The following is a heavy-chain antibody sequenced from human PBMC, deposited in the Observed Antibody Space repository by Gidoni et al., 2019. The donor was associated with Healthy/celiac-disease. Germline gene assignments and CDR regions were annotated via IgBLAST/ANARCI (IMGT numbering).Heavy chain of an antibody. D-gene: IGHD2-2*01. J-gene: IGHJ4*02. V-gene: IGHV4-34*01. CDR2: INHSGST. CDR3: ARSGDIVVVPAAIDY. Sequence: EINHSGSTNYNPSLKSRVTISVDTSKNQFSLKLSSVTAADTAAYYCARSGDIVVVPAAIDYWGQGTLVTVSS.